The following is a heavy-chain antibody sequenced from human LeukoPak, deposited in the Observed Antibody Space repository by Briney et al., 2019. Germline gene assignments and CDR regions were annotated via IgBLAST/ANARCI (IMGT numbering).Heavy chain of an antibody. CDR1: GFTFSSYA. Sequence: GESLRLSCAASGFTFSSYAMSWVRQAPGKGLEWVSAISGSGGSTYYADSVKGRFTISRDNSKNTLYLQMNSLRAEDTAVYYCAKGGGSGSYCNAGWFDPWGQGTLVTVSS. D-gene: IGHD3-10*01. V-gene: IGHV3-23*01. J-gene: IGHJ5*02. CDR3: AKGGGSGSYCNAGWFDP. CDR2: ISGSGGST.